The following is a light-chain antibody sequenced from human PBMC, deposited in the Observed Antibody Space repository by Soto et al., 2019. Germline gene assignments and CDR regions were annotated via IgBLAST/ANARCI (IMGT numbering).Light chain of an antibody. Sequence: DIQMTQSPSTLSASVGDRVTITCRASQSISSWLAWYQQKPGKAPKLLIYDASSLESGVPSRFSGSGSGTEFPLTISSLQPDDFATYYCQQYNSYVGTFGQGNKVEIK. V-gene: IGKV1-5*01. CDR2: DAS. CDR1: QSISSW. CDR3: QQYNSYVGT. J-gene: IGKJ1*01.